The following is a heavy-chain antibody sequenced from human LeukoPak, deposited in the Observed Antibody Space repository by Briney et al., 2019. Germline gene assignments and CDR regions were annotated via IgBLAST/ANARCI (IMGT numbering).Heavy chain of an antibody. J-gene: IGHJ4*02. CDR1: GYTFTNYA. D-gene: IGHD3-22*01. V-gene: IGHV1-3*03. CDR3: LTYYYDSSGFDY. CDR2: INAGHGNT. Sequence: ASVKVSCKASGYTFTNYAMHWVRQAPGQRLEWMGWINAGHGNTKYSQEFQGRVTITRDTSASTAYMELSSLRSEDTAVYYCLTYYYDSSGFDYWGQGTLVTVSS.